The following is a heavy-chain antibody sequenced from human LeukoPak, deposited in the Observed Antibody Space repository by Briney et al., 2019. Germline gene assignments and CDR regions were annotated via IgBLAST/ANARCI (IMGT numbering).Heavy chain of an antibody. CDR1: GGSFNGYY. V-gene: IGHV4-34*01. J-gene: IGHJ4*02. D-gene: IGHD5-18*01. CDR2: IDHSGAT. Sequence: PSETLSLTCAVYGGSFNGYYWSWIRQPPGKGLEWIGEIDHSGATNYNPPLKSRITISADTSKKQFSLKLSSVTAADTAVYFCARDPFNTAFDYWGQGTLDSVSS. CDR3: ARDPFNTAFDY.